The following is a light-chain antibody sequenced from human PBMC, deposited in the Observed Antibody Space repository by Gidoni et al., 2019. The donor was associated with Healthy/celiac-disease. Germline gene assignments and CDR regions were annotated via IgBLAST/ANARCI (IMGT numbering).Light chain of an antibody. J-gene: IGKJ3*01. CDR2: AAS. Sequence: DIQLTQSPSFLSASVGDRVNITFRASQCISSYLAWYQQKPGKALKLLIYAASTVQSGVPSMFSCIGSLTELTLTISSLHPEDFSTYDCQQLNSYPVTFGPGTKVDIK. CDR1: QCISSY. CDR3: QQLNSYPVT. V-gene: IGKV1-9*01.